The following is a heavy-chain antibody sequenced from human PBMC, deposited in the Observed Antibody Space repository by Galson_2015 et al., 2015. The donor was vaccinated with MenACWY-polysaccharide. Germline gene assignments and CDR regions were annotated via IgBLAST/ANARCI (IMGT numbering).Heavy chain of an antibody. CDR3: ARIPSTGSSFGWFDP. J-gene: IGHJ5*02. CDR2: IRDSGST. D-gene: IGHD2/OR15-2a*01. V-gene: IGHV4-31*03. Sequence: TLSLTCTVSGGFVSSAGYYWTWIRQHPEKGLEWIVYIRDSGSTYYSPSLKTRVIISVDTSKNQFSLSLSSVTAADTAVYYCARIPSTGSSFGWFDPWGLGTLVTVSS. CDR1: GGFVSSAGYY.